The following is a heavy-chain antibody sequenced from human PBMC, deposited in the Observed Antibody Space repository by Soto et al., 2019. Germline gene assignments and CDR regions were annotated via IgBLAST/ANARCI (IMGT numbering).Heavy chain of an antibody. D-gene: IGHD2-2*01. CDR1: GGSISSGGYY. CDR2: IYYSGST. CDR3: ARLVGNSWLDS. V-gene: IGHV4-31*03. Sequence: SETLSLTCTVSGGSISSGGYYWSWIRQHPAKGLEWIGYIYYSGSTYYNPSLKSRLTISVDTSKNQFSLKLSSVTAADTAVYYCARLVGNSWLDSWGQGALVTVSS. J-gene: IGHJ5*01.